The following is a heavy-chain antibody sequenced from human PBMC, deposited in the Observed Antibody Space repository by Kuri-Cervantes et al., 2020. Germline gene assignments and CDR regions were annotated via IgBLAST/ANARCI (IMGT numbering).Heavy chain of an antibody. D-gene: IGHD6-13*01. CDR2: INSKSGII. CDR1: GFTFDDYA. CDR3: AKASSSWYVGMDV. V-gene: IGHV3-9*01. Sequence: SLKISCAISGFTFDDYAMHRVRQAPGKGLEWVSGINSKSGIIGYADSVKGRFTISRDNARNSLYLQMNTLRIEDTALYYCAKASSSWYVGMDVWGQGTTVTVSS. J-gene: IGHJ6*02.